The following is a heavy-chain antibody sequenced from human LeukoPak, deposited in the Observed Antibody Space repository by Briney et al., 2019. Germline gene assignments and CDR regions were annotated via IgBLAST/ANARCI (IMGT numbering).Heavy chain of an antibody. D-gene: IGHD1-26*01. V-gene: IGHV4-34*01. Sequence: SETLSLTCAVYGGSFSGYYWSWIRQPSGKGLEWIGEINHSGSTNYNPSLKSRVTISVDTSKNQFSLKLSSVTAADTAVYYCARGRVGATVFDYWGQGTLVTVSS. CDR2: INHSGST. CDR3: ARGRVGATVFDY. J-gene: IGHJ4*02. CDR1: GGSFSGYY.